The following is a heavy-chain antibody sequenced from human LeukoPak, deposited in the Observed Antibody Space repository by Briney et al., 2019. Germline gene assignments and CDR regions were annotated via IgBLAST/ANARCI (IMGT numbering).Heavy chain of an antibody. J-gene: IGHJ4*02. D-gene: IGHD1-1*01. CDR3: AKPRTLGTGYRGYFDY. CDR1: GFTLSSYG. Sequence: QPGRSLRLSCAASGFTLSSYGMHWVRQAPGKGLEWVAVISYDGSNKYYADSVKGRFTISRDNSKNTLYLQMNSLRAEDTAVYYCAKPRTLGTGYRGYFDYWGQGTLVTVSS. CDR2: ISYDGSNK. V-gene: IGHV3-30*18.